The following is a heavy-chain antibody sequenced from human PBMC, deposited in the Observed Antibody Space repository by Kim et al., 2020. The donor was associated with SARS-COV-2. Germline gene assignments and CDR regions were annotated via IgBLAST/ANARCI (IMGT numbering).Heavy chain of an antibody. D-gene: IGHD4-17*01. J-gene: IGHJ6*02. CDR3: ALTTVTTGGMDV. V-gene: IGHV1-2*04. CDR2: INPNSGGT. Sequence: ASVKVSCKASGYTFTGYYMHWVRQAPGQGLEWMGWINPNSGGTNYAQKFQGWVTMTRDTSISTAYMELSRLRSDDTAVYYCALTTVTTGGMDVWGQGTTVTVSS. CDR1: GYTFTGYY.